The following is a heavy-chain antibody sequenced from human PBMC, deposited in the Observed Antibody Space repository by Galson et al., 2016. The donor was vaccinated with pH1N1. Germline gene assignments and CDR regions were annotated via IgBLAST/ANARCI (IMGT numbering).Heavy chain of an antibody. CDR2: MNPNSGNT. CDR3: ARAGCVSGSCRTGIHYYMDV. D-gene: IGHD2-15*01. J-gene: IGHJ6*03. Sequence: SVKVSCKASGYTFTNYDINWVRQATGQGLEWMGWMNPNSGNTCYAQKVQGRVTITRNTSISTAYMELSSLRSEDTALYYCARAGCVSGSCRTGIHYYMDVWGEGTTVTVTS. V-gene: IGHV1-8*01. CDR1: GYTFTNYD.